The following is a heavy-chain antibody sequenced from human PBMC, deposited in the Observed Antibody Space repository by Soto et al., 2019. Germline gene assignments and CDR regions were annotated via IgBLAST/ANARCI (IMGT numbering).Heavy chain of an antibody. CDR1: GFTFSSYA. Sequence: EVQLLESGGGLVQPGGSLRLSCAASGFTFSSYAMSWVRQAPGKGLEWVSAISGSGGGTYYADSVKGRFTISRDNSKNTLYLQMNSLRAEDTAVYYCAKELLWFGDFEAEVDIDYWGQGTLVTVSS. D-gene: IGHD3-10*01. V-gene: IGHV3-23*01. CDR2: ISGSGGGT. J-gene: IGHJ4*02. CDR3: AKELLWFGDFEAEVDIDY.